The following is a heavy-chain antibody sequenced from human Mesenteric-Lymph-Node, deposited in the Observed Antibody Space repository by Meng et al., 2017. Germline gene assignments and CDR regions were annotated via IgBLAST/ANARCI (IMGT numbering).Heavy chain of an antibody. D-gene: IGHD3-22*01. CDR2: IYHSGST. V-gene: IGHV4-4*02. CDR1: GGSISSSNW. J-gene: IGHJ4*02. CDR3: ARTHFYDSSNYGFDY. Sequence: QLQQCGPGLVKPSGTLSLTCAVSGGSISSSNWWSWVRQPPGKGLEWIGEIYHSGSTNYNPSLKSRVTISVDTSKNQFSLKLSSVTAADTAVYYCARTHFYDSSNYGFDYWGQGTLVTVSS.